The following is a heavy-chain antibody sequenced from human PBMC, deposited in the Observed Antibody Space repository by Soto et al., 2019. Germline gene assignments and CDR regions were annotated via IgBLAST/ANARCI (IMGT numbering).Heavy chain of an antibody. D-gene: IGHD6-19*01. Sequence: QDQLVQSGVAVKKPGASVKVSCKTSGYSFTNYGITWVRQAPGQGFERMGWISAYNGNTNYAQNFQGRVTMTTDASTSTAYLELRSLRSDDTDVYYCARDRGVAPPVAGNTHYYYYLDVWGKGTTVTVSS. J-gene: IGHJ6*03. CDR3: ARDRGVAPPVAGNTHYYYYLDV. CDR1: GYSFTNYG. V-gene: IGHV1-18*01. CDR2: ISAYNGNT.